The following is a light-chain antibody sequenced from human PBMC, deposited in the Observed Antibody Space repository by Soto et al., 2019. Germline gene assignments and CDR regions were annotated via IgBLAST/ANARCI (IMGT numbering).Light chain of an antibody. CDR1: QSVTRF. CDR2: DVS. V-gene: IGKV3-11*01. J-gene: IGKJ1*01. Sequence: EIVLTQSPATLSLSPGERATLSCRASQSVTRFLAWFQQKPGQTPRLLMYDVSKRPSGIPARFSGSGSGTDFTLTISSLEPEDSAFYYCQQRSNWPRTFGQGIKVDIK. CDR3: QQRSNWPRT.